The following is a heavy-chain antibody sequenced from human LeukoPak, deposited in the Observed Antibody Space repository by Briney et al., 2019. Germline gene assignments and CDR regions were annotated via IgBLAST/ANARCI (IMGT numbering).Heavy chain of an antibody. CDR3: ARARAPSNEWEREAFDI. D-gene: IGHD1-26*01. CDR1: GYSISSGYY. J-gene: IGHJ3*02. V-gene: IGHV4-38-2*02. Sequence: SETQSLTCTVSGYSISSGYYWGWIRQPPGKGLGWIGSIYHSGSTYYNPSLKSRVTISVDTSKNQFSLKLSSVTAADTAVYYCARARAPSNEWEREAFDIWGQGTMVTVSS. CDR2: IYHSGST.